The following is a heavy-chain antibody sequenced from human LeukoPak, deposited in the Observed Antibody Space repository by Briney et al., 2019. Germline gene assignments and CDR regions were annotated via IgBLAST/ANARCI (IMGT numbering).Heavy chain of an antibody. V-gene: IGHV3-48*03. Sequence: GGSLRLSCAASGFTFSSYEMNWVRQAPGRGLEWVSYISSSGSTIYYADSVKGRFNISKDNAKNSLYLQMNSLRAEDTAVYYCARAHYYDSSGYPYYFDYWGQGTLVTVSS. CDR3: ARAHYYDSSGYPYYFDY. CDR2: ISSSGSTI. J-gene: IGHJ4*02. D-gene: IGHD3-22*01. CDR1: GFTFSSYE.